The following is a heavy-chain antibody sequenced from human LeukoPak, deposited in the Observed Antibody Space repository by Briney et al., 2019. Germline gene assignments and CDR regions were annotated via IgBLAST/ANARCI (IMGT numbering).Heavy chain of an antibody. J-gene: IGHJ5*02. CDR3: AANYYDSSGYQS. D-gene: IGHD3-22*01. Sequence: SETLSLTCTVSGGSISSYYWSWIRQPAGKGLEWIGRIYTSGSTNYNPSLKSRVTMSVDTSKDQFSLKLSSVAAADTAVYYCAANYYDSSGYQSWGQGTLVTVSS. CDR1: GGSISSYY. V-gene: IGHV4-4*07. CDR2: IYTSGST.